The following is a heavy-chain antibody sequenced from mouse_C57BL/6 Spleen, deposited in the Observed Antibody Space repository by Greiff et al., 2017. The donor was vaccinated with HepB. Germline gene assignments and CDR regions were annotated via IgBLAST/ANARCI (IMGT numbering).Heavy chain of an antibody. V-gene: IGHV1-80*01. CDR2: IYPGDGDT. J-gene: IGHJ1*03. CDR3: ARRNYYGSSYGYFDV. D-gene: IGHD1-1*01. Sequence: VQVVESGAELVKPGASVKISCKASGYAFSSYWMNWVKQRPGKGLEWIGQIYPGDGDTNYNGKFKGKATLTADKSSSTAYMQLSSLTSEDSAVYFCARRNYYGSSYGYFDVWGTGTTVTVSS. CDR1: GYAFSSYW.